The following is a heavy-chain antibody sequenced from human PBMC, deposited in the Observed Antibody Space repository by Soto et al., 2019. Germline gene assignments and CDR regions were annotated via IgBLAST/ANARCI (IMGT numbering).Heavy chain of an antibody. CDR2: ISWNSGKI. CDR1: GFNFGDYA. CDR3: TKGPGWLDP. D-gene: IGHD3-10*01. Sequence: EVQLVESGGVLVQPGRALRLSCAASGFNFGDYALHWVRQGRGKGLEWVSGISWNSGKIGYADSVKGRFTISRDNAKNSLDLQMNNLRDADTDFYYCTKGPGWLDPWGQGTRVTVAA. J-gene: IGHJ5*02. V-gene: IGHV3-9*01.